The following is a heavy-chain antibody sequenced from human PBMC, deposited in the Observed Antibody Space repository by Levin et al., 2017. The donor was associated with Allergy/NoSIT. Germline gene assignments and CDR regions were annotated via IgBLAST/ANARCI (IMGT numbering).Heavy chain of an antibody. CDR1: GFTLSSYW. J-gene: IGHJ6*02. D-gene: IGHD2/OR15-2a*01. CDR3: ARDPVTSLPMNYYYYYGMDV. Sequence: GESLKISCAASGFTLSSYWMSWVRQAPGKGLEWVANIKQDGSEKYYVDSVKGRFTISRDNAKNSLYLQMNSLRAEDTAVYYCARDPVTSLPMNYYYYYGMDVWGQGTTVTVSS. CDR2: IKQDGSEK. V-gene: IGHV3-7*01.